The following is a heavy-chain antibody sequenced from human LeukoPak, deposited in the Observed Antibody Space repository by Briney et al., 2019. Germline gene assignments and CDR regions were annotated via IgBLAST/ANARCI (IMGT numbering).Heavy chain of an antibody. D-gene: IGHD3-16*01. J-gene: IGHJ6*03. Sequence: PSETLSLTCTASGGSINGSSYYWGWIRQPPGKGLEWIGSIHFIGITYYNPSLKSRITISVDTSKNQSSLRLNSVIAADTAVYYCARIKKGDYMDVWGKGTTVTVSS. CDR1: GGSINGSSYY. CDR3: ARIKKGDYMDV. CDR2: IHFIGIT. V-gene: IGHV4-39*07.